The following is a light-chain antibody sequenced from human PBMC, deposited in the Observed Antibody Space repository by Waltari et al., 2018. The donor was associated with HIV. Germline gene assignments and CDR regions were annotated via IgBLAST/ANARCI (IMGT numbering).Light chain of an antibody. J-gene: IGLJ1*01. CDR1: SLRTYY. V-gene: IGLV3-19*01. CDR2: GTK. CDR3: GSRDSSGYSFA. Sequence: SSDLTQDPGVSVALGQTVRITCQGDSLRTYYAAWYQQKPGQAPILVVYGTKNRPEGVPDRFSGSTSGNTASLSIPGAQAVDEADYYCGSRDSSGYSFAFGPGTKVTVL.